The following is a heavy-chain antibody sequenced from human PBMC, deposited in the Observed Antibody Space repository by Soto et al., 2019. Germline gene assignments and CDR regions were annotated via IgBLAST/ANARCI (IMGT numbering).Heavy chain of an antibody. CDR2: IYYSGHT. CDR3: VRQFGSWLREIDF. V-gene: IGHV4-39*01. J-gene: IGHJ4*02. Sequence: PSETLSLTCTVSADSVSSTTFYWGWVRQPPGGGLEFIGNIYYSGHTYYNPSLQSRVTISVDTSKNQFFLRLTSVTAADTAVYSCVRQFGSWLREIDFWGRGTLVTVSS. CDR1: ADSVSSTTFY. D-gene: IGHD3-10*01.